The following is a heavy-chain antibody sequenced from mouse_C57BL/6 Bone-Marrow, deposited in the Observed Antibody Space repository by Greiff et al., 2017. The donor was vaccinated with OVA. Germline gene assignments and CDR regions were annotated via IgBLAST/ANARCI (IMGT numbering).Heavy chain of an antibody. CDR1: GYAFSSSW. CDR3: ARSRKLGSYCDY. Sequence: QVQLQQSGPELVKPGASVKISCKASGYAFSSSWMNWVKQRPGKGLEWIGRIYPGDGDTNYNGKFKGKATLTADKSSSTAYMQLSSLTSEDSAVYFCARSRKLGSYCDYWGKGTTLTVSS. J-gene: IGHJ2*01. CDR2: IYPGDGDT. D-gene: IGHD4-1*01. V-gene: IGHV1-82*01.